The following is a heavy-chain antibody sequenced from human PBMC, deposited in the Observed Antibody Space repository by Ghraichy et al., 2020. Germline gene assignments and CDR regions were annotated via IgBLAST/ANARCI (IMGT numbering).Heavy chain of an antibody. J-gene: IGHJ3*02. CDR2: ISGSGGST. Sequence: GGSLRLSCSASGFMFRNYDMTWVRQAPGKGLEWVSQISGSGGSTDYADSVKGRFTISRDNSKNTLYLHMNRLTSDDTAVYFCAKDRDQHGAGSRAFDMCGQGTMVTVSS. CDR1: GFMFRNYD. D-gene: IGHD3-10*01. CDR3: AKDRDQHGAGSRAFDM. V-gene: IGHV3-23*01.